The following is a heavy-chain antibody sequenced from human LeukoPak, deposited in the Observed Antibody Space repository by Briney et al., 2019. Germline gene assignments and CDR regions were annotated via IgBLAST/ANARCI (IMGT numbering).Heavy chain of an antibody. CDR2: IWYDGSKK. CDR3: AKDLSYGSNWFDP. Sequence: GGSLRLXCAASGFTCSSHGMQWVRQAPGKGLEWVALIWYDGSKKYYADSVKGRFTISRDDSKNTLYLQMNSLRAEDTAMYYCAKDLSYGSNWFDPWGQGTLVTVSS. D-gene: IGHD5-18*01. J-gene: IGHJ5*02. CDR1: GFTCSSHG. V-gene: IGHV3-33*06.